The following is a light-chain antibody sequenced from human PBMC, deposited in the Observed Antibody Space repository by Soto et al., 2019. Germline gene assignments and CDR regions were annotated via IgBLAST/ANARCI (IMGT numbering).Light chain of an antibody. CDR3: QQYDNWPLT. CDR1: QSVSNN. Sequence: EIVLTQSPGTLSLSPGERATLSCRASQSVSNNYLAWYQQKPGQAPRLLIYGASRRATGFPARFSGGGSGTDFTLTISSLQSEDFAVYYCQQYDNWPLTFGVGTKVDIK. CDR2: GAS. J-gene: IGKJ4*01. V-gene: IGKV3-15*01.